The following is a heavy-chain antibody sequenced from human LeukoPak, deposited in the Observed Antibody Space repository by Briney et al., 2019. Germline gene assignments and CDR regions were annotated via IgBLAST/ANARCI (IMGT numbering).Heavy chain of an antibody. CDR2: IYHSGST. CDR3: ARMDNWNDGGNY. V-gene: IGHV4-4*02. D-gene: IGHD1-1*01. J-gene: IGHJ4*02. Sequence: SETLSLTCAVSGGSISSSNWWSWVRQPPGQGLEWIGEIYHSGSTNYNPSLKSRVTISVDKSKNQFSLKLSSVTAADTAVCYCARMDNWNDGGNYWGQGTLVTVSS. CDR1: GGSISSSNW.